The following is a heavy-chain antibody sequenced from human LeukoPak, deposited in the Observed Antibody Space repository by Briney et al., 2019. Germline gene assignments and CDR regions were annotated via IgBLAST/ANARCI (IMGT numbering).Heavy chain of an antibody. V-gene: IGHV3-13*05. Sequence: GGSLRLSCAASGFTFSSYDMHWVRQATGKGLEWVSAIGTAGDPYYPGSVKGRFTISRENAKNSLYLKMNSLRAGDTAVYYCARVGLYCCGRSCYSVFDYWGQGTLVTVSS. CDR1: GFTFSSYD. J-gene: IGHJ4*02. D-gene: IGHD2-15*01. CDR3: ARVGLYCCGRSCYSVFDY. CDR2: IGTAGDP.